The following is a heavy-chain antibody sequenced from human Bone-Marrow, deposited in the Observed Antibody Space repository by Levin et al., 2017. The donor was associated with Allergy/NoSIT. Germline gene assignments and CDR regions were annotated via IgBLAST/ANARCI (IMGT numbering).Heavy chain of an antibody. D-gene: IGHD5-18*01. Sequence: ETLSLTCAVSGFTASTEYMNWVRQAPGKGLEWVAIIYRAGTTYYADSVKGRFTISRDTSNNSVFLQMNSVAADDTAVYFCARGYTYGYREGFDIWGQGTKVTVSS. CDR2: IYRAGTT. CDR1: GFTASTEY. J-gene: IGHJ3*02. CDR3: ARGYTYGYREGFDI. V-gene: IGHV3-66*01.